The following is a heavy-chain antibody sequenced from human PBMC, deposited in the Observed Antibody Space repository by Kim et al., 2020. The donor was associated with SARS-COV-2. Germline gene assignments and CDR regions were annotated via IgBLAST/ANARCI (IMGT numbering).Heavy chain of an antibody. D-gene: IGHD3-9*01. J-gene: IGHJ4*02. Sequence: KSRVTISVDTSKNQFSLKLSSVTAADTAVYYCASLCGDDILTGYYNDFDYWGQGTMVTVSS. V-gene: IGHV4-39*07. CDR3: ASLCGDDILTGYYNDFDY.